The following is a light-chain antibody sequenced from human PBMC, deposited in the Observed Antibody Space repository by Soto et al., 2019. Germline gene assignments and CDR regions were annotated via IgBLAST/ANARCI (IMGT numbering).Light chain of an antibody. CDR1: SSDVGGYNY. V-gene: IGLV2-8*01. CDR3: SSYAGSNNLGV. Sequence: QSALTQPPSASGSTGQSVTISCTGTSSDVGGYNYVSWYQQHPGKAPKLMIYEVSKRPSGVPDRFSGSKSGNTASLTVSGLQAEEEADYYCSSYAGSNNLGVFGGGTKVTVL. J-gene: IGLJ3*02. CDR2: EVS.